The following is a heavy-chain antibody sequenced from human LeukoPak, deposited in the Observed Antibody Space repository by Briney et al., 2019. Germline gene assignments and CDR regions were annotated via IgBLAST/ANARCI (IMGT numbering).Heavy chain of an antibody. CDR3: AREEPYYYYMDV. D-gene: IGHD1-26*01. CDR1: GYTFTGYY. CDR2: INPNSGGT. J-gene: IGHJ6*03. Sequence: ASVKVSCKASGYTFTGYYMHWVRQAPGQGLEWMGWINPNSGGTNYAQKFQGRVTMTRDTSISTAYMELSRLRSDDTAVYYCAREEPYYYYMDVWGKGTTVTVSS. V-gene: IGHV1-2*02.